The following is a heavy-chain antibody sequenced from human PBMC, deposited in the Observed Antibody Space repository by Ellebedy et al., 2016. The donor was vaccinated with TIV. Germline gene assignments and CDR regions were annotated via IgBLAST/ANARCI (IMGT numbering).Heavy chain of an antibody. D-gene: IGHD3-9*01. V-gene: IGHV4-39*07. CDR1: GGSISSSSYH. CDR3: ARVPVYYDILTGYYVEGMDV. CDR2: IYYSGST. J-gene: IGHJ6*02. Sequence: SETLSLXCTVSGGSISSSSYHWGWIRKPPGKGLEWIGSIYYSGSTYYNPSLKSRVTISVDTSKNQFSLKLSSVTAADTAVYYCARVPVYYDILTGYYVEGMDVWGQGTTVTVSS.